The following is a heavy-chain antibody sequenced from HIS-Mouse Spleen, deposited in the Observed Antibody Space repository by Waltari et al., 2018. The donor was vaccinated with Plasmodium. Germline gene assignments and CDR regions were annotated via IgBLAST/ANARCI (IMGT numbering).Heavy chain of an antibody. D-gene: IGHD1-7*01. CDR2: IYYSGST. CDR1: GCSISSRSYY. V-gene: IGHV4-39*07. J-gene: IGHJ4*02. CDR3: ARDRITGTSYFDY. Sequence: QLQLQESGPGLVKPSETLSLTCTVSGCSISSRSYYWGWIRQPPGKGLEWIGSIYYSGSTYYNPSLKSRVTISVDTSKNQFSLKLSSVTAADTAVYYCARDRITGTSYFDYWGQGTLVTVSS.